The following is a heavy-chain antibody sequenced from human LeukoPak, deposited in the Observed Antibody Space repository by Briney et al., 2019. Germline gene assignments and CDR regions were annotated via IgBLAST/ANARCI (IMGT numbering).Heavy chain of an antibody. J-gene: IGHJ1*01. CDR2: IHHSGST. D-gene: IGHD6-13*01. Sequence: SETLSLTCIVSGYSLSSGYYWGWIRQPPGKGLEWIGNIHHSGSTYYNPSLKSRVTISVDTSKNQLSLKLSSVTAADTAVYYCARVAAGIGFFQHWGQGTLVTVSS. CDR1: GYSLSSGYY. V-gene: IGHV4-38-2*02. CDR3: ARVAAGIGFFQH.